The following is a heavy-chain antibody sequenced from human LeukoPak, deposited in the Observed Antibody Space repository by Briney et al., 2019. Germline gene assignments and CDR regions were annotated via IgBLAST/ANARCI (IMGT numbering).Heavy chain of an antibody. J-gene: IGHJ4*02. Sequence: GGSLRLSCAASGFTFSSYAMHWVRQAPGKGLEWVTIISYDGSNKYYADSVKGRFTISRDNSKNTLYLEMNSLIPEDTAVYYCAKDGREGELSPTTSPFDFWGQGTLVTVSS. D-gene: IGHD3-16*02. CDR1: GFTFSSYA. CDR3: AKDGREGELSPTTSPFDF. V-gene: IGHV3-30*04. CDR2: ISYDGSNK.